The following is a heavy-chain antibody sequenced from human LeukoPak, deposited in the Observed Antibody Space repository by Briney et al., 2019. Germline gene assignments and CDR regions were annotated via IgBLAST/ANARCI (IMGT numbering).Heavy chain of an antibody. Sequence: GGSLRLSCVASGFTFTSYWMSWVRQAPGKGLEWVANIKQDGSEKNYVDSVKGRFTISRDNSKNTLYLQMNSLRSEDTAVYYCAKDRYNYDSSACLQHWGQGTLVIVSS. CDR1: GFTFTSYW. CDR2: IKQDGSEK. CDR3: AKDRYNYDSSACLQH. D-gene: IGHD3-22*01. V-gene: IGHV3-7*01. J-gene: IGHJ1*01.